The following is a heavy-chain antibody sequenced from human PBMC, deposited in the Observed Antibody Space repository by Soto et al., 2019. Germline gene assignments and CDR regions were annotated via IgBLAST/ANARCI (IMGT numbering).Heavy chain of an antibody. J-gene: IGHJ4*02. V-gene: IGHV3-7*02. CDR2: IKEDGSDK. CDR1: GFTFSKRW. CDR3: ARVYSYDQSDY. Sequence: EVQLVESGGGLVQPGGSLRLSCVASGFTFSKRWMSWVRQAPGKGLEWVANIKEDGSDKYYVGSVKGRFTISRDNAKNSLYLQMNSLRDEDTAVYYCARVYSYDQSDYWVQGTLVIVSS. D-gene: IGHD5-18*01.